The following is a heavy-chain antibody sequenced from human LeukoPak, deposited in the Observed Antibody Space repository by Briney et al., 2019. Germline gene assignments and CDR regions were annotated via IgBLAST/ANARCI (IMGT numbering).Heavy chain of an antibody. CDR2: ICTSGST. J-gene: IGHJ4*02. V-gene: IGHV4-61*02. CDR1: GGSISSGSYY. D-gene: IGHD1-26*01. CDR3: ARMEGRKWGGFGFDY. Sequence: SQTLSLTCTVSGGSISSGSYYWSWIRQPAGKGLEWIGRICTSGSTNYNPSLQSRVNISVDTSKNQFSLKLSSVTAADTAVYYCARMEGRKWGGFGFDYWGQGTLVTVSS.